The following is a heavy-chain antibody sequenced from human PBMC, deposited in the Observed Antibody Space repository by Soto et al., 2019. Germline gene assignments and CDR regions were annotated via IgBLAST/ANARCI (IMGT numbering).Heavy chain of an antibody. D-gene: IGHD3-3*01. CDR1: GGSISSYY. CDR3: ARGVINTIFGVVTVYYYYYMDV. Sequence: TSETLSLTCTVSGGSISSYYWSWIRQPPGKGLEWIGYIYYSGSTNYNPSLKSRVTISVDTSKNQFSLKLSSVTAADTAVYYCARGVINTIFGVVTVYYYYYMDVWGKGTTVTVSS. CDR2: IYYSGST. J-gene: IGHJ6*03. V-gene: IGHV4-59*01.